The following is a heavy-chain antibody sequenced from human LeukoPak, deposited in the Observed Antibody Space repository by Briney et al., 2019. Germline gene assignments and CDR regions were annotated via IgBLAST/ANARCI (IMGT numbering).Heavy chain of an antibody. D-gene: IGHD3-10*02. J-gene: IGHJ6*04. CDR2: ISSSGSTL. CDR1: RFTFISYE. Sequence: GSLRLSCAASRFTFISYEMNWVRHAPGKGLEWVSYISSSGSTLYYADSVKGRFTITRDNAKNSLYLQMNSLRAEDTAVYYCAELGITMIGGVWGKGTTVTISS. V-gene: IGHV3-48*03. CDR3: AELGITMIGGV.